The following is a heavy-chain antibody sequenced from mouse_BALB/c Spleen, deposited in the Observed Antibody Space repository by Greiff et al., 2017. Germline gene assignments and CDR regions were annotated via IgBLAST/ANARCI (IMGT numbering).Heavy chain of an antibody. Sequence: QVQLQQSGPGLVAPSQSLSITCTVSGFSFTSYGVHWVRQPPGKGLEWLGVIWAGGSTNYNSALMSRLSISKDNSKSQVFLKMNSLQTDDTAMYYCARDRAYGSRNYYAMDYWGQGTSVTVSS. D-gene: IGHD1-1*01. J-gene: IGHJ4*01. CDR3: ARDRAYGSRNYYAMDY. CDR2: IWAGGST. V-gene: IGHV2-9*02. CDR1: GFSFTSYG.